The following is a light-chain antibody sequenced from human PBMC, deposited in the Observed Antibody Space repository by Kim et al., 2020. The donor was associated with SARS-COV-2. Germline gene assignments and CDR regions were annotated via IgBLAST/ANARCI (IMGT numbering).Light chain of an antibody. Sequence: GRSITISCTGTTRAVGGYNSVSWYQQHPGKAPKLMIYDVSERASGVSNRFSGSQSGNTASLTISGLRAEDEADYYCSSHTTSSTYVFGSGTKVTVL. V-gene: IGLV2-14*03. J-gene: IGLJ1*01. CDR1: TRAVGGYNS. CDR3: SSHTTSSTYV. CDR2: DVS.